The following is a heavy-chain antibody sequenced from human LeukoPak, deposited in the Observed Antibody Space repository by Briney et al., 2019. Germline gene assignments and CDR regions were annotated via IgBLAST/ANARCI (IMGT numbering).Heavy chain of an antibody. D-gene: IGHD3-9*01. CDR2: ISSSSSYI. Sequence: GGSLRLSCAASLFTFSSYSINWVRQAPGKGLEWVSSISSSSSYIYYADSVKGRFTISRDNAKNSLYLQMNSLRAEDTAVYYCARALRDILTGYYLDYWGQGTLVTVSS. V-gene: IGHV3-21*01. CDR3: ARALRDILTGYYLDY. J-gene: IGHJ4*02. CDR1: LFTFSSYS.